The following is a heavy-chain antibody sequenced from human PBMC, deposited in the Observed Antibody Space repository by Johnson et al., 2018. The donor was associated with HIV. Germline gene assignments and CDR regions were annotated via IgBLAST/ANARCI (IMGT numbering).Heavy chain of an antibody. Sequence: QVQLVESGGGVVQPGRSLRLSCAASGFTFSSYGMHWVRQAPGKGLEWVAIISYDGSNKHYADSVKGRFTISRDNSKNTLYLQMNSLRAEDTAVYYCAREGTVSYGGAFDIWGQGTMVTVSS. CDR1: GFTFSSYG. J-gene: IGHJ3*02. CDR3: AREGTVSYGGAFDI. D-gene: IGHD4-17*01. V-gene: IGHV3-30*03. CDR2: ISYDGSNK.